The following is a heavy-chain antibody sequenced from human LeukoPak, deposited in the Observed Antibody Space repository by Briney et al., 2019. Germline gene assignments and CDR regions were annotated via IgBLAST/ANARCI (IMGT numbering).Heavy chain of an antibody. D-gene: IGHD2-15*01. J-gene: IGHJ4*02. Sequence: GGSLRLSCVASGFTFSSYWMHWVRQAPGKGLVWVSRINGDGSSTTYADSVKGRFTISRDDAKSTLYLQMNSLRAEDTAVYYCARNRGVVGALVYWGQGTPVTVSS. CDR1: GFTFSSYW. CDR3: ARNRGVVGALVY. V-gene: IGHV3-74*03. CDR2: INGDGSST.